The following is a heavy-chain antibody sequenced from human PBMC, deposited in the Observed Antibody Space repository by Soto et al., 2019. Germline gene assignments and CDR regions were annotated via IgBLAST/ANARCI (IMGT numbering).Heavy chain of an antibody. CDR3: ARHESSGWYYFDY. J-gene: IGHJ4*02. CDR2: MFHSGST. CDR1: GASISSAVYF. D-gene: IGHD6-19*01. V-gene: IGHV4-61*05. Sequence: SETLSLTCTVSGASISSAVYFWAWIRQPPGKGLEWIGYMFHSGSTNHNPSLKSRVAISVDMSKNQFSLKLNSVTAADTAVYYCARHESSGWYYFDYWGQGTLVTVSS.